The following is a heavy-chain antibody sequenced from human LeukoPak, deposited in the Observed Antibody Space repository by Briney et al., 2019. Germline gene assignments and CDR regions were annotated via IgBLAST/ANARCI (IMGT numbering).Heavy chain of an antibody. CDR1: GFTFSSYG. CDR2: IWYDGSNK. CDR3: ARFGSDIAAAGTDDAFDI. D-gene: IGHD6-13*01. Sequence: GGSLRLSCAASGFTFSSYGMHCVRQAPGKGLEWVAVIWYDGSNKYYADSVKGRFTISRDNSKNTLCLQMNSLRAEDTAVYYCARFGSDIAAAGTDDAFDIWGQGTMVTVSS. V-gene: IGHV3-33*01. J-gene: IGHJ3*02.